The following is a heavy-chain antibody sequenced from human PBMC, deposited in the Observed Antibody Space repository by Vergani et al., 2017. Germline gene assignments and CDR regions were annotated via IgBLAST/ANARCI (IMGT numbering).Heavy chain of an antibody. Sequence: QGQLAQSGAEVKKPGSSVKVSCKASGGTFSSNSISWVRQAPGQGLEWMGRIIPIFGTTSYAQKFQGRVTILADESTSTAYMELSSLRSADTAVYYCARITCYCSYYFDFWGQGAMVTVSS. CDR1: GGTFSSNS. CDR3: ARITCYCSYYFDF. D-gene: IGHD3-9*01. CDR2: IIPIFGTT. J-gene: IGHJ4*02. V-gene: IGHV1-69*13.